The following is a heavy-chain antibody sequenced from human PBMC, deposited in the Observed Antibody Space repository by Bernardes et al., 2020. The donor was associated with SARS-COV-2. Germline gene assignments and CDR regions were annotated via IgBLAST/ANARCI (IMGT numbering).Heavy chain of an antibody. Sequence: ASVKVSCKASGYTFTSYGISWVRQAPGQGLEWMGWISAYNHKTNYAQKFQGRVTMTTDTSTITAYMELGSLRSVDTAVYYCARDEHLEPAGLMYWGQGTLVTVSS. J-gene: IGHJ4*02. CDR3: ARDEHLEPAGLMY. V-gene: IGHV1-18*04. D-gene: IGHD2-21*01. CDR1: GYTFTSYG. CDR2: ISAYNHKT.